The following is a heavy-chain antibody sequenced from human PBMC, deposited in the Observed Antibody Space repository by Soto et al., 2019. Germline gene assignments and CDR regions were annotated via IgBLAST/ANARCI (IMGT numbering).Heavy chain of an antibody. CDR2: IIPIFGTA. D-gene: IGHD6-19*01. CDR1: RGTFSSYA. CDR3: ARVLVKAVAGTVLGY. V-gene: IGHV1-69*13. Sequence: SVKVSCKASRGTFSSYAISWVRQAPGQGLEWMGGIIPIFGTANYAQKFQGRVTITADESTSTAYMELSSLRSEDTAVYYCARVLVKAVAGTVLGYWGQGTLVNVS. J-gene: IGHJ4*02.